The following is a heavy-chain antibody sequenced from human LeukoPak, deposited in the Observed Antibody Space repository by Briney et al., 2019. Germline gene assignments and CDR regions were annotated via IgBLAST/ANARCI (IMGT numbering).Heavy chain of an antibody. CDR2: INPNNGGT. J-gene: IGHJ4*02. D-gene: IGHD6-13*01. CDR3: ARGTVCGSGGKCSGSWYYDY. V-gene: IGHV1-2*02. Sequence: VASVKVSCKASGYTFTGYYMHWVRQAPGQGLEWMGWINPNNGGTNFAQKFQGRVTMTRDTSISTAYMELSRLRSDDTAVYYCARGTVCGSGGKCSGSWYYDYWGQGTLVTVSS. CDR1: GYTFTGYY.